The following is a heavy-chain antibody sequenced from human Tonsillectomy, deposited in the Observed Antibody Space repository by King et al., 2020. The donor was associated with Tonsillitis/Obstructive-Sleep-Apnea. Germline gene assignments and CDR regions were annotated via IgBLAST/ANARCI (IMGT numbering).Heavy chain of an antibody. CDR1: GFTFDDYA. Sequence: EVQLVESGGGLVQPGRSLRLSCAASGFTFDDYAMHWVRQAPGKGLEWVSGISWNSGSIGYAESVKGRFTISRDNAKNSLYLQMNSLRAEDTALYYCAKVTATYCSSTSCYGGYYYMDVWGKGTTVTVSS. CDR3: AKVTATYCSSTSCYGGYYYMDV. CDR2: ISWNSGSI. V-gene: IGHV3-9*01. J-gene: IGHJ6*03. D-gene: IGHD2-2*01.